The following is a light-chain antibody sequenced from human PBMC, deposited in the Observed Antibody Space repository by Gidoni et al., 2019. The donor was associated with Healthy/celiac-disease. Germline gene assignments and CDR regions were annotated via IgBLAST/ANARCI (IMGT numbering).Light chain of an antibody. Sequence: NFMLTHPHSVSESPGKTVTISCTRSSGSIASNYVQWYQQRPGSSPTTVSYEDNQRPSGVPDRFSGSIDSSSNSAALTISGLKTEDEADYYCQSYDSSNPWVFGGGTKLTVL. CDR1: SGSIASNY. J-gene: IGLJ3*02. V-gene: IGLV6-57*01. CDR3: QSYDSSNPWV. CDR2: EDN.